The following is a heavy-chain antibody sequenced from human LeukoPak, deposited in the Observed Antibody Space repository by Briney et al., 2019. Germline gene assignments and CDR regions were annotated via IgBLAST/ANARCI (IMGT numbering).Heavy chain of an antibody. V-gene: IGHV4-39*01. CDR1: GGSISSDCCY. CDR2: IYYLGTT. CDR3: ARRPRGELDY. Sequence: SGTLSLTCSVSGGSISSDCCYWAWIRQPTGKGPEWIGSIYYLGTTHYNPSLKRRVTISVDTSRNQFSLKLTSVTAADTAVYFCARRPRGELDYWGQGALVTVSS. J-gene: IGHJ4*02. D-gene: IGHD3-16*01.